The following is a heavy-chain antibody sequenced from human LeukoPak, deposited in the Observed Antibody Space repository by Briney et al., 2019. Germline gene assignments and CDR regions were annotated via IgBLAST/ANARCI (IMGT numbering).Heavy chain of an antibody. Sequence: PGGSLRLSCAASAFTVSTNYMSWVRQAPGKGLEWVSVIYSGGNTYYADSVKGRFSISRDNSKNTVYLLMNSLRSEDTAVYYCARDPISSWYQYFDLWGRGTLVTVSS. J-gene: IGHJ2*01. CDR3: ARDPISSWYQYFDL. V-gene: IGHV3-66*01. CDR2: IYSGGNT. CDR1: AFTVSTNY. D-gene: IGHD6-13*01.